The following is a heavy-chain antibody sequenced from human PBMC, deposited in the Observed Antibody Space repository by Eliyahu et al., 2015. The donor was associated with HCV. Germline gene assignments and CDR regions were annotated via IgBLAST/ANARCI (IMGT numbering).Heavy chain of an antibody. V-gene: IGHV1-69*01. CDR3: ASPNYYDSSGYYSVSYYYYYMDV. J-gene: IGHJ6*03. CDR2: IIPIFGTA. D-gene: IGHD3-22*01. Sequence: QVQLVQSGAEVKKPGSSVKVSCKASGGXFSSYAISWVRQAPGQGLEWMGGIIPIFGTANYAQKFQGRVTITADESTSTAYMELSSLRSEDTAVYYCASPNYYDSSGYYSVSYYYYYMDVWGKGTTVTVSS. CDR1: GGXFSSYA.